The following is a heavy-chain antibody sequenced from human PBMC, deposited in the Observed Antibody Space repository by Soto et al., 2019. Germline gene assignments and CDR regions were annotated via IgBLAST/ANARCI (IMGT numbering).Heavy chain of an antibody. CDR1: GDSISNLDYF. CDR3: ARGRYCLTGRCFPNWFDS. J-gene: IGHJ5*01. V-gene: IGHV4-30-4*01. CDR2: IYKSATT. D-gene: IGHD7-27*01. Sequence: SETLSLTCSVSGDSISNLDYFCAWIRQPPGQALEYIGYIYKSATTYYNPSFESRVAISVDTSKSQFSLNVTSVTAADTAVYFCARGRYCLTGRCFPNWFDSWGQGALVTVSS.